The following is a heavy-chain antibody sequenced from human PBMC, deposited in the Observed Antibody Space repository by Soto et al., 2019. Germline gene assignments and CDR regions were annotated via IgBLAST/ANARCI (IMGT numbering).Heavy chain of an antibody. D-gene: IGHD3-22*01. CDR1: GFTFSSYA. V-gene: IGHV3-23*01. CDR3: AKVFYYYDSSGYYYFDC. J-gene: IGHJ4*02. CDR2: ISGSGSTI. Sequence: GGSLRLSCAASGFTFSSYAVSWVRQAPGKGPEWISSISGSGSTIYYADSVKGRFTISRDNSKNTLYLQMSSLRAEDTAVYYCAKVFYYYDSSGYYYFDCWGQGTLVTVSS.